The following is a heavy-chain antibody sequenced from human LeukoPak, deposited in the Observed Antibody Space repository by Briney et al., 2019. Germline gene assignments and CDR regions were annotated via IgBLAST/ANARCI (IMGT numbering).Heavy chain of an antibody. CDR2: VNPNSGGT. V-gene: IGHV1-2*02. CDR1: GYTFTGYY. J-gene: IGHJ5*02. D-gene: IGHD1-1*01. Sequence: VASVKVSCKASGYTFTGYYMHWVRQAPGQGLEWMGWVNPNSGGTNYAQKFQGRVTMTRDTSISTAYMELSRLRSDDTAVYYCARSELERLGPLNWFDPWGQGTLVTVSS. CDR3: ARSELERLGPLNWFDP.